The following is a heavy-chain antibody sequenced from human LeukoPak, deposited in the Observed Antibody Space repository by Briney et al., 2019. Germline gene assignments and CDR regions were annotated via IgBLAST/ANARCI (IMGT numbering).Heavy chain of an antibody. V-gene: IGHV1-8*01. D-gene: IGHD1-26*01. Sequence: ASVKVSCKASGYTFTSYDINWVRQATGQGLEWMGWMNPNSDSTGYAQKFQGRVTMTRSTSISTAYMELSSLRSEDTAVYYCARGEWELLPYDYWGQGTLVTVSS. CDR1: GYTFTSYD. CDR2: MNPNSDST. CDR3: ARGEWELLPYDY. J-gene: IGHJ4*02.